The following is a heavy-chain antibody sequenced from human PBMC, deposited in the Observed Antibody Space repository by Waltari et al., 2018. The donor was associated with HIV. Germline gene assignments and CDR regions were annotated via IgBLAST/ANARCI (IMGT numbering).Heavy chain of an antibody. V-gene: IGHV3-49*04. CDR2: IRTKTYGGTT. J-gene: IGHJ4*02. D-gene: IGHD3-22*01. Sequence: EVQLVESGGTLVQPGRSLRLSCSTSGFTFGDFAILWVRQAPGKGREWMILIRTKTYGGTTEYAASVKGRFSISRDDSKSIAYLQMNSLITEDTAVYFCSRQHDSSGYYTRGLFYFDYWGQGNLVTFSS. CDR3: SRQHDSSGYYTRGLFYFDY. CDR1: GFTFGDFA.